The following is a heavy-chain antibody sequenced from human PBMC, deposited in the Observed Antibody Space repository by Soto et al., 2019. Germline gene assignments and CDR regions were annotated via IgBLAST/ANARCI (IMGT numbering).Heavy chain of an antibody. D-gene: IGHD5-18*01. CDR3: AKGRGYTYNGGSALDY. Sequence: EVQLVESGGGLVQPGRSLRLSCAAFGFTFDDYAVHWVRQAPGKGLEWVSGISWNSGNIDYADSVKGRFTISRDNAKNSLFLQMNSLRADDTALYYCAKGRGYTYNGGSALDYWGQGTLVTVSS. J-gene: IGHJ4*02. CDR2: ISWNSGNI. V-gene: IGHV3-9*01. CDR1: GFTFDDYA.